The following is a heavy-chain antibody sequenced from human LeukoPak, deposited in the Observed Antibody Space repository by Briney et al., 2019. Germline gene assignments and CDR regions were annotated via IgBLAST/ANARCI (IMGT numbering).Heavy chain of an antibody. D-gene: IGHD6-13*01. Sequence: GASVRVSCKASGYTFTGYYMHWVRQAPGQGLEWMGWINPNSGGTNYAQKFQGRVTITRDTSISTAYMELSRLRSDDTAVYYCASEYSSSWYTRAFDIWGQGTMVTVSS. CDR3: ASEYSSSWYTRAFDI. CDR2: INPNSGGT. J-gene: IGHJ3*02. CDR1: GYTFTGYY. V-gene: IGHV1-2*02.